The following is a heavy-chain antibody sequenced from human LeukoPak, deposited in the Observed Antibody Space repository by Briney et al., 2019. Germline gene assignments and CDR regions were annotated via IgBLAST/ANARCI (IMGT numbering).Heavy chain of an antibody. V-gene: IGHV3-7*01. CDR3: ARGVDSAIDW. J-gene: IGHJ4*02. D-gene: IGHD3-9*01. Sequence: QPGGSLGLSCAASGFTFSSYWMNWVRQAPGKGLGWVANINGDGRDKYYVGSVRGRFTISRDNADNALYLQMNSLRGDDTALYYCARGVDSAIDWWGQGTLVTVSS. CDR2: INGDGRDK. CDR1: GFTFSSYW.